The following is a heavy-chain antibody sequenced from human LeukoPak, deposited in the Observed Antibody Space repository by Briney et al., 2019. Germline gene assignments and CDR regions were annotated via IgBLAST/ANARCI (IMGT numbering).Heavy chain of an antibody. V-gene: IGHV4-39*01. CDR1: GGSISSNSNY. J-gene: IGHJ4*02. CDR2: IYYSGST. CDR3: ARGYYDVLTGHPKNFDY. D-gene: IGHD3-9*01. Sequence: SETLSLTCTVSGGSISSNSNYWGWIRQSPGKGLEWIGRIYYSGSTYYSPSLKSRVTISVDTSNNQFSLELSSVTAADTAVYYCARGYYDVLTGHPKNFDYWGQGTLVTVSS.